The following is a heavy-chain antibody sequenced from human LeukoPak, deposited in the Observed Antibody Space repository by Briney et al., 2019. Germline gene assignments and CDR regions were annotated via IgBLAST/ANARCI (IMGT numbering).Heavy chain of an antibody. CDR1: GGSISSYY. Sequence: PSETLSVTCTVSGGSISSYYWSWIRQPPGKRLEWLGFIYYSGSTNYNPSLKSRVTISVDTSKNQFSLNLSSVTAADTAVYYCARHSDSGYYSFDCWGQGTLVTVSS. CDR3: ARHSDSGYYSFDC. CDR2: IYYSGST. D-gene: IGHD5-12*01. V-gene: IGHV4-59*08. J-gene: IGHJ4*02.